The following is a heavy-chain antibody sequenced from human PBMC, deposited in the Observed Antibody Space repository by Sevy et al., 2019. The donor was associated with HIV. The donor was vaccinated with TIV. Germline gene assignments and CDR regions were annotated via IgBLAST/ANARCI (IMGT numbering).Heavy chain of an antibody. CDR3: AKEDIRVAGIGYYFHS. J-gene: IGHJ4*02. CDR1: GFSISGYG. Sequence: GGSLRLSCAASGFSISGYGMHWVRQAPGKGLEWVAVIWYDGTNREYADSVKGRFTISRDNSKNTLYLQMNSRRVEDTAVYYCAKEDIRVAGIGYYFHSWGQGTLVTVSS. V-gene: IGHV3-33*06. D-gene: IGHD6-19*01. CDR2: IWYDGTNR.